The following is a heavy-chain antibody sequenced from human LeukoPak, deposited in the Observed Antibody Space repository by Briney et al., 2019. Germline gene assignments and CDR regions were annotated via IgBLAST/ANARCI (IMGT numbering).Heavy chain of an antibody. D-gene: IGHD3-3*01. V-gene: IGHV1-69*13. CDR2: IIPIFGTA. CDR1: GGTFSSYA. CDR3: ARDALTTFGPVDYYYYMDV. Sequence: GASVKVSCKASGGTFSSYAISWVRQAPGQGLEWMGGIIPIFGTANYAQKFQGRVTITADESTSTAYMELSSLRSEDTAVYYCARDALTTFGPVDYYYYMDVWGKGTTVTVSS. J-gene: IGHJ6*03.